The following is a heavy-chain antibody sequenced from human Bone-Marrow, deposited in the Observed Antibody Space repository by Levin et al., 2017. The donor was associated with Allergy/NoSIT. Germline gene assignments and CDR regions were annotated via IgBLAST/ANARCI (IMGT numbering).Heavy chain of an antibody. Sequence: SETLSLTCAVSGGAISSGGYSWSWIRQPPGKGLEWIGYIFHSGTTYYSPSLMRRVTISADWSKNQFSLNLTYVTAADTALYYCARTHRDCTSVSCYVIDYWGQGTLVTVSS. CDR3: ARTHRDCTSVSCYVIDY. CDR1: GGAISSGGYS. V-gene: IGHV4-30-2*01. CDR2: IFHSGTT. J-gene: IGHJ4*02. D-gene: IGHD2-2*01.